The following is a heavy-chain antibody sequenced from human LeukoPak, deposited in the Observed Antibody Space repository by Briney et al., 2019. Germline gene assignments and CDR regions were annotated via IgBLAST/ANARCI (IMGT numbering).Heavy chain of an antibody. CDR2: IRYDGSNK. CDR1: GFTFSSYG. D-gene: IGHD3-22*01. CDR3: AKVGPYYYDSSG. J-gene: IGHJ3*01. Sequence: GGSLRLPCAASGFTFSSYGMHWVRQAPGKGLEWVAFIRYDGSNKYYADSVKGRFTISRDNSKNTLYLQMNSLRAEDTAVYYCAKVGPYYYDSSGWGQGTMVTVSS. V-gene: IGHV3-30*02.